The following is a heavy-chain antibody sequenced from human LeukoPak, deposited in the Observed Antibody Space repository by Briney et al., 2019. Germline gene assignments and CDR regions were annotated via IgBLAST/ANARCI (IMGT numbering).Heavy chain of an antibody. CDR3: ARDAFDI. V-gene: IGHV3-66*01. CDR2: IYSGGTT. Sequence: GGSLRLSCAASGLTFSSYSMSWVRQAPGKGLEWVSVIYSGGTTYYADSVKGRFTISRANSKNTLYLQMNSLRAEDTAVYYCARDAFDIWGQGTMVTVSS. J-gene: IGHJ3*02. CDR1: GLTFSSYS.